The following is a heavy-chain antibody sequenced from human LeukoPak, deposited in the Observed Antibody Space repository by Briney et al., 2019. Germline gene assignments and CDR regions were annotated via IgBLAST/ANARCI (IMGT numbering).Heavy chain of an antibody. V-gene: IGHV1-46*01. Sequence: ASVKVSCKAFGYTFTSYYMHWVRQAPGQGLEWMGIINPSGGSTSYAQKFQGRVTMTRDTSTSTVYMELSSLRSEDTAVYYCASEPDCSSTSCPTPSVSYWGQGTLVTVSS. CDR2: INPSGGST. CDR1: GYTFTSYY. D-gene: IGHD2-2*01. CDR3: ASEPDCSSTSCPTPSVSY. J-gene: IGHJ4*02.